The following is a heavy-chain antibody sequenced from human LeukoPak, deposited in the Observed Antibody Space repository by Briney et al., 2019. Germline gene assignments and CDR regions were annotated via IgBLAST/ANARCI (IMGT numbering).Heavy chain of an antibody. V-gene: IGHV4-39*01. D-gene: IGHD3-22*01. J-gene: IGHJ4*02. CDR3: ARYYDSSGYHYLDY. CDR1: GGSISSSSYD. Sequence: SETLSLTCTVSGGSISSSSYDGGWIRQPPGEGLEWIGSIYYSGRTYYNPSPKKRVTISVDTSKNPFSLKLSSVTAADTAVYYCARYYDSSGYHYLDYGGQGTLVTVPS. CDR2: IYYSGRT.